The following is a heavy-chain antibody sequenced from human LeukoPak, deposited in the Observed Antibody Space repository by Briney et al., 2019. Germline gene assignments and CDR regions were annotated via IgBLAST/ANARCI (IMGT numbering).Heavy chain of an antibody. Sequence: SRALSPTCAVHGASFSGYYWSWIGRPPGKGLGWIGEINHSGSTHYNPSLRSRATISIDTSKNQFSLKLSSVTAADTAVYCCAGRGSGSYFDYWGQGTLVTVSS. CDR1: GASFSGYY. D-gene: IGHD3-10*01. J-gene: IGHJ4*02. V-gene: IGHV4-34*01. CDR3: AGRGSGSYFDY. CDR2: INHSGST.